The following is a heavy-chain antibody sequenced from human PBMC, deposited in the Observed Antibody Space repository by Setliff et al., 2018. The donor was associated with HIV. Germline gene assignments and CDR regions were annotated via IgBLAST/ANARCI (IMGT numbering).Heavy chain of an antibody. Sequence: PGGSLRLSCAGSGFIFGTYAMYWVRQAPGKGLEWVSGINWNGEMTAYADSARGRFTVSRDNARKSLYLQMNSLTSEDTALYYCVRDIFDLRAWSDGFDIWGQGTMVTVSS. J-gene: IGHJ3*02. V-gene: IGHV3-9*01. CDR2: INWNGEMT. CDR1: GFIFGTYA. CDR3: VRDIFDLRAWSDGFDI. D-gene: IGHD6-19*01.